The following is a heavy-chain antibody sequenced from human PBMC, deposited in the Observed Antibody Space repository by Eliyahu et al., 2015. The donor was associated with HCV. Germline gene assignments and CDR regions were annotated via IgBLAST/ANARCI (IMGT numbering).Heavy chain of an antibody. D-gene: IGHD6-13*01. Sequence: QVQLQESGPGLVKPSETLSLTXTVXXGSISSSYWXWIRXPPGKGXEWIGYIYYSGSTNYNPSLKSRVTISVDTSKNQFSLKLSSVTAADTAVYYCARDGSGGQQLAFDYWGQGTLVTVSS. V-gene: IGHV4-59*01. CDR3: ARDGSGGQQLAFDY. CDR1: XGSISSSY. J-gene: IGHJ4*02. CDR2: IYYSGST.